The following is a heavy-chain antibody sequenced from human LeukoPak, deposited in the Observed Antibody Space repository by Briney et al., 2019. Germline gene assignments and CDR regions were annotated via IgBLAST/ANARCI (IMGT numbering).Heavy chain of an antibody. D-gene: IGHD2-8*02. CDR3: AKRYCTGGPCCPDY. Sequence: PGGSLRLSCVASGFTFSNYAMSWVRQAPGKGLEWVSAIRDDGGATYHADSVKGRFTISRDNSKNTLYLQMDSLRAEDTAVYYCAKRYCTGGPCCPDYWGQGTLVTVSS. J-gene: IGHJ4*02. CDR1: GFTFSNYA. CDR2: IRDDGGAT. V-gene: IGHV3-23*01.